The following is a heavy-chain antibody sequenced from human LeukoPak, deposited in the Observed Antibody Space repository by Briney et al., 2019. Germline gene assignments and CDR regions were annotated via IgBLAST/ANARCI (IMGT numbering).Heavy chain of an antibody. CDR2: MNPNNGNT. V-gene: IGHV1-8*01. CDR3: VRDGEGAAISVNYWFDP. D-gene: IGHD2-2*02. J-gene: IGHJ5*02. Sequence: ASVKVSCKASGFTFTSYDINWVRLASGQGLEWMGWMNPNNGNTGYAQKFQGRVTMTRDTSISTAYMALRGLRSEDTAVYYCVRDGEGAAISVNYWFDPWGQGTLVTVSS. CDR1: GFTFTSYD.